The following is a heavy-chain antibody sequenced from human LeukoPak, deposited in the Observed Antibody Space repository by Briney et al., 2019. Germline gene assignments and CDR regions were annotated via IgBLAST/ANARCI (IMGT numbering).Heavy chain of an antibody. CDR3: ARAGYSVNAFDI. Sequence: PGGSLRLSCAASGFTFSSYSMNWVRQAPGKGLEWVSSISSSKNYIYYADSVKGRFTISRDNAENSLYLQMNSLRAEDTAVYYCARAGYSVNAFDIWGQGTMVTVSS. J-gene: IGHJ3*02. D-gene: IGHD2-21*01. CDR2: ISSSKNYI. V-gene: IGHV3-21*01. CDR1: GFTFSSYS.